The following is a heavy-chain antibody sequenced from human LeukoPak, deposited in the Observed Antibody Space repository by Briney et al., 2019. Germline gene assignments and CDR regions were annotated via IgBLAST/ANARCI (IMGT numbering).Heavy chain of an antibody. CDR1: GFTFSSYG. Sequence: GGSLRLSCAASGFTFSSYGMHWVRQAPGKGLEWVAFIRYDGSNKYYADSVKGRFTISRDNSKSTLYLQMNSLRAEDTAVYYCAKVAYDFWSDHFDYWGQGTLVTVSS. J-gene: IGHJ4*02. V-gene: IGHV3-30*02. D-gene: IGHD3-3*01. CDR2: IRYDGSNK. CDR3: AKVAYDFWSDHFDY.